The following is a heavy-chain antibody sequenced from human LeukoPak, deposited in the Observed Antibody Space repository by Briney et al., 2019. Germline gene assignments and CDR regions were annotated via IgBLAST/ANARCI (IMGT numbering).Heavy chain of an antibody. Sequence: GGSLRLSCAASGFTFSSYGMHWVRQAPGKGLEWEAVISYDGSNKYYADSVKGRFTISRDNSKNTLYLQMNSLRAEDTAVYYCAKSSYYDSSGYYREYYFDYWGQGTLVTVSS. CDR2: ISYDGSNK. CDR1: GFTFSSYG. V-gene: IGHV3-30*18. CDR3: AKSSYYDSSGYYREYYFDY. J-gene: IGHJ4*02. D-gene: IGHD3-22*01.